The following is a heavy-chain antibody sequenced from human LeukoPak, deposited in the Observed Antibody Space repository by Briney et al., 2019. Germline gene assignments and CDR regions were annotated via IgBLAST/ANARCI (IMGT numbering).Heavy chain of an antibody. CDR3: ARGRLDYYGSGSYYPFDY. CDR1: GGSFSGYY. CDR2: INHSGST. Sequence: SETLSLTCAVYGGSFSGYYWSWICQPPGKGLEWIGEINHSGSTNYNPSLRSRVTISVDTSKNQFSLKLSSVTAADTAVYYCARGRLDYYGSGSYYPFDYWGQGTLVTVSS. V-gene: IGHV4-34*01. J-gene: IGHJ4*02. D-gene: IGHD3-10*01.